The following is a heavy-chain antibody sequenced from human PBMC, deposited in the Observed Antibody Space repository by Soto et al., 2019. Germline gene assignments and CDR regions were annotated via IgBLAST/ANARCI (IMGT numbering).Heavy chain of an antibody. CDR1: GFTFSSYG. Sequence: QVQLVESGGGVVQPGRSLRLSCAASGFTFSSYGMHWVRQAPGKGLEWVAVIWYDGSNKYYADSVKGRFTISRDNSKNTLYLQMNSLRAEDMAVYYCARDEGYSSSAYYYYGMDVWGQGTTVTVSS. J-gene: IGHJ6*02. CDR3: ARDEGYSSSAYYYYGMDV. D-gene: IGHD6-6*01. V-gene: IGHV3-33*01. CDR2: IWYDGSNK.